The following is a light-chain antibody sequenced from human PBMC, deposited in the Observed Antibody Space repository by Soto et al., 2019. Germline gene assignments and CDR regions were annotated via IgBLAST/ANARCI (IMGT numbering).Light chain of an antibody. J-gene: IGLJ2*01. CDR1: NIGSKS. V-gene: IGLV3-21*04. CDR2: YDS. Sequence: SYELTQPPSVSVAPGKTARITCGGNNIGSKSVHWYQQKPGQAPVLVIYYDSDRPSGIPERFSGSNSGNTATLTISRVDGGDEADYYCQVWDNSSDHPVFGGGTKVTVL. CDR3: QVWDNSSDHPV.